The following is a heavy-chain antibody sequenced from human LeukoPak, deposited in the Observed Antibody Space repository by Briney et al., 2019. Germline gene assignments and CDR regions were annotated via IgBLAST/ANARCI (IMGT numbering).Heavy chain of an antibody. CDR3: ARDPGGPI. D-gene: IGHD1-26*01. Sequence: PSETLSLTCTVSGGSISSGSYYWSWIRQPAGKGLEWIGRIYTSGSTNYNPSLKSRVTISVDTSKNQFSLKLSSVTAADTAVYYCARDPGGPIWGQGTMVTASS. CDR1: GGSISSGSYY. V-gene: IGHV4-61*02. CDR2: IYTSGST. J-gene: IGHJ3*02.